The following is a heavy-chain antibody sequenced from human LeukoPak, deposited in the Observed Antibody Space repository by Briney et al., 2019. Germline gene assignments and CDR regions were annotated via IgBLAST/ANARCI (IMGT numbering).Heavy chain of an antibody. V-gene: IGHV1-58*02. J-gene: IGHJ4*02. D-gene: IGHD6-13*01. CDR1: AFTFTSSP. CDR3: APVPHAAAGVSVDS. Sequence: ASVWVSCKASAFTFTSSPIQWVRHARGQRLEWIGWIVVGFGNTDYAQKLQERVTITRDMSTSTTYMELSSLGSEDTAVYYCAPVPHAAAGVSVDSWGQGTPVTVSS. CDR2: IVVGFGNT.